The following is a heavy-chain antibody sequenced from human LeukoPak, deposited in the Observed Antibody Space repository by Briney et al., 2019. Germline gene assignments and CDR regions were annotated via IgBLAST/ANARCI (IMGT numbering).Heavy chain of an antibody. Sequence: GGSLRLSCAASGFTFSSYSMNWARQAPGKGLEWVSSISSSSSYIYYADSVKGRFTIPRDNAKNSLYLQMNSLRAEDTAVYYCARDLRFGELSEYYFDYWGQGTLVTVSS. V-gene: IGHV3-21*01. CDR2: ISSSSSYI. CDR3: ARDLRFGELSEYYFDY. J-gene: IGHJ4*02. CDR1: GFTFSSYS. D-gene: IGHD3-10*01.